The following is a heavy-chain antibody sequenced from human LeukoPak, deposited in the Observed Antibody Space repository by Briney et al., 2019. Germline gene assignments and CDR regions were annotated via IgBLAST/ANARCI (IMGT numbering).Heavy chain of an antibody. J-gene: IGHJ6*03. Sequence: GASVKVSCKTSGYTFSDYYIHWIRQAPGQGLEWVGWINPNSGDTDYAQKFQGRVTVTRDTSISTAYMELGRLRSDDTAVYYCARDPHAYCSGGSCLRYYYYYMDVWGKGTTVTVSS. CDR1: GYTFSDYY. V-gene: IGHV1-2*02. CDR2: INPNSGDT. D-gene: IGHD2-15*01. CDR3: ARDPHAYCSGGSCLRYYYYYMDV.